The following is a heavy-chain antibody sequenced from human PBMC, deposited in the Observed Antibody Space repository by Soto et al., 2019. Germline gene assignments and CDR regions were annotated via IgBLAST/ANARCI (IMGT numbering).Heavy chain of an antibody. J-gene: IGHJ6*02. Sequence: EVQLLESGGGLVQPGGSLRLSCAASGFTFSSYVMSWVRQAPGKGLEWVSAISGSGGSTYYADSVKGRFTISRDNSKNTLYLQMNSLRAEDTAVYYCAKGIAAAGYYYYGMDVWGQGTTVTVSS. CDR1: GFTFSSYV. CDR2: ISGSGGST. CDR3: AKGIAAAGYYYYGMDV. D-gene: IGHD6-13*01. V-gene: IGHV3-23*01.